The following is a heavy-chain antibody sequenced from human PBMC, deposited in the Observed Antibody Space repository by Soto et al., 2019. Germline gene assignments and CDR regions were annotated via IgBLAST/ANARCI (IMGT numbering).Heavy chain of an antibody. J-gene: IGHJ5*02. CDR1: GGSISSSSYY. V-gene: IGHV4-39*01. Sequence: PSETLSLTCTVSGGSISSSSYYWGWIRQPPGKGLEWIGSIYYSGSTYYNPSLKSRVTISVDTSKNQFSLKLSPVTAADTAVYYCAHGLVVVEDNWFDPWGQGTLVTVSS. CDR2: IYYSGST. D-gene: IGHD2-15*01. CDR3: AHGLVVVEDNWFDP.